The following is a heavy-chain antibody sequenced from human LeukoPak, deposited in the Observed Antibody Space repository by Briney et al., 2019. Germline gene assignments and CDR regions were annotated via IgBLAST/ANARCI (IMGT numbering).Heavy chain of an antibody. J-gene: IGHJ4*02. D-gene: IGHD1-14*01. Sequence: GGSLRLSCAAPGFTFNNYWMSWVRQAPGKGLEWVANIKPDENEKFYVDSVKGRFTISRDNAKNSLYLQMNSLRAEDTALYYCTRSPDGFDYWGQGTLVTVSS. CDR1: GFTFNNYW. CDR2: IKPDENEK. CDR3: TRSPDGFDY. V-gene: IGHV3-7*03.